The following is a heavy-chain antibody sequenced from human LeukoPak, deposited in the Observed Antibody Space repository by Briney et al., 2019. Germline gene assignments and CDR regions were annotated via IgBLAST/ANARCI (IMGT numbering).Heavy chain of an antibody. CDR3: ARAQRWFGEGRIPGYFDY. CDR1: GGSISSSSYY. J-gene: IGHJ4*02. V-gene: IGHV4-39*07. CDR2: IYYSGST. D-gene: IGHD3-10*01. Sequence: SETLSLTCTVSGGSISSSSYYWGWIRQPPGKGLEWIGSIYYSGSTYYNPSLKSRVTISVDTSKNQFSLKLSSVTAADTAVYYCARAQRWFGEGRIPGYFDYWGQGTLVTVSS.